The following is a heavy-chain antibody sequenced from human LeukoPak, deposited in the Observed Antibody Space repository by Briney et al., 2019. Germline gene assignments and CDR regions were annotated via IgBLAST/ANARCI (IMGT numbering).Heavy chain of an antibody. CDR3: AKGGHYNFDY. CDR2: VKEDGSDK. CDR1: GFTFSTYW. D-gene: IGHD4-11*01. J-gene: IGHJ4*02. V-gene: IGHV3-7*01. Sequence: GGSLRLSCAASGFTFSTYWMKWVRQAPGKGLEWVASVKEDGSDKYYVDSVKGRFSISRDNAKNSLYLQMNSLRTEDTAVYYCAKGGHYNFDYWGQGTLVTVSS.